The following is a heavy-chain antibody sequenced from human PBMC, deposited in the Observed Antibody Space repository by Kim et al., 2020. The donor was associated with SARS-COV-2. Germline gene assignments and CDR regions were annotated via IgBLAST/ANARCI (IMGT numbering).Heavy chain of an antibody. CDR3: ATDGPAHLRFDP. CDR2: ISSRGMTI. V-gene: IGHV3-48*03. Sequence: GGSLRLSCAASGFTFSSYEMNWVRQAPGKGLEWVSHISSRGMTISYADSVKGRFTISRDNAKNSLYLQMNSLRVEDMGVYYCATDGPAHLRFDPWGQGTLVTVSS. J-gene: IGHJ5*02. CDR1: GFTFSSYE.